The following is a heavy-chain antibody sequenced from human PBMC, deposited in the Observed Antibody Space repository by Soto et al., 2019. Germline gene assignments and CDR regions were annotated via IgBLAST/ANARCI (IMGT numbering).Heavy chain of an antibody. Sequence: PSETLSLTCAVSGGSISSGGYSWSWIRQPPGSGLDWFGTIHYGGTTYYSPSLKSRVTMSVDTSKNEFSLKLSSVTAADTALYYCARHDYDILTALTNNWFGPWGQGTLVTVSS. J-gene: IGHJ5*02. D-gene: IGHD3-9*01. CDR3: ARHDYDILTALTNNWFGP. V-gene: IGHV4-30-2*03. CDR1: GGSISSGGYS. CDR2: IHYGGTT.